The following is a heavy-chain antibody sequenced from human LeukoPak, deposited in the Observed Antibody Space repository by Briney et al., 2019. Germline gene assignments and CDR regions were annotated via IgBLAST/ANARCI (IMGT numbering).Heavy chain of an antibody. CDR2: IKQDGSEK. CDR1: GFTFSSYW. D-gene: IGHD3-3*01. CDR3: ARDRTITIIVDAFDI. Sequence: GGSLRLSSAASGFTFSSYWMSWVRQAPGKGLEWVANIKQDGSEKYYVDSVKGRFTISRDNAKNSLYLQMNSLRAEDTAVYYCARDRTITIIVDAFDIWGQGTMVTVSS. J-gene: IGHJ3*02. V-gene: IGHV3-7*01.